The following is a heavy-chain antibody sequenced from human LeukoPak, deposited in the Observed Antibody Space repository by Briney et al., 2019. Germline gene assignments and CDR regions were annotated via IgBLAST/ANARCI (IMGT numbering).Heavy chain of an antibody. D-gene: IGHD6-6*01. CDR3: ARSREGSSSPPNWFDP. Sequence: PGGSLRLSCAASGFTFSSYAMHWVRQAPGKGLEWVAVISYDGSNKYYADSVKGRFTISRDNSKNTLYLQMNSLRAEDTAVYYCARSREGSSSPPNWFDPWGQGTLVTVSS. J-gene: IGHJ5*02. CDR1: GFTFSSYA. V-gene: IGHV3-30-3*01. CDR2: ISYDGSNK.